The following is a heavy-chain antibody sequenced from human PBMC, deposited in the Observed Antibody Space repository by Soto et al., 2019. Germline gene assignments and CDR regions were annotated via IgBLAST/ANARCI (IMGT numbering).Heavy chain of an antibody. CDR3: AHRLHLTHNYYPFDY. D-gene: IGHD1-26*01. Sequence: QITLKESGPTLVKPTQTLTLTCTFSGFSLSTSGVGVGWIRQPPGKALEWLALIYWDDDKRYSPSMKNRLTITKDTAKNQVVLTMTNMDPVNTATYYCAHRLHLTHNYYPFDYWGQGTLVTVSS. CDR2: IYWDDDK. J-gene: IGHJ4*02. V-gene: IGHV2-5*02. CDR1: GFSLSTSGVG.